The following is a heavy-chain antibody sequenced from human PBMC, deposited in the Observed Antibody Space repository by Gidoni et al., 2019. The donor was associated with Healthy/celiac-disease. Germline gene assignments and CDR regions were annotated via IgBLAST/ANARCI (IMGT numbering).Heavy chain of an antibody. CDR3: ASGESADSFQH. Sequence: EVQLVRSGAEVKKPGGSQRISWKGSGYSFTSYWIGWVRQMPGKGREWMGLIYPGDSDTRCSPSFQGQVTISADKSISTAYLQWSSLKSSDTSMYYCASGESADSFQHWGQGTLVTVSS. V-gene: IGHV5-51*03. D-gene: IGHD3-3*01. J-gene: IGHJ1*01. CDR2: IYPGDSDT. CDR1: GYSFTSYW.